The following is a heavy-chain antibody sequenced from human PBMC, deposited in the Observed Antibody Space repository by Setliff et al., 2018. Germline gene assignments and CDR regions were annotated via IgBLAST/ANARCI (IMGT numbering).Heavy chain of an antibody. V-gene: IGHV1-18*01. CDR2: ISGYSGKT. J-gene: IGHJ5*01. D-gene: IGHD2-8*01. Sequence: ASVKVSCKTSTNALTDSVVSWVRQAPGQGLEWVGWISGYSGKTYYAQRLQDRVTLTTDTSTNTFYLELRSLRPDDTAVHYCARLVRFCTRTACQRVAGAESWGQGTLVTVSS. CDR3: ARLVRFCTRTACQRVAGAES. CDR1: TNALTDSV.